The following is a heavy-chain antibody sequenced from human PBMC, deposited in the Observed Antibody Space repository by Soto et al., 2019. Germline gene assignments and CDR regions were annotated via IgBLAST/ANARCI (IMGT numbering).Heavy chain of an antibody. CDR3: AREEGLLNWFDP. CDR2: ISSSSSTI. D-gene: IGHD1-26*01. Sequence: EVQLVESGGGLVQPGGSLRLSCAASGFTFSSYSMNWVRQAPGKGLEGVSYISSSSSTIYYADSVKGRFTISRDNAKNSLYLQMNSLRAEDTAVYYCAREEGLLNWFDPWGQGTPGHRLL. J-gene: IGHJ5*02. CDR1: GFTFSSYS. V-gene: IGHV3-48*01.